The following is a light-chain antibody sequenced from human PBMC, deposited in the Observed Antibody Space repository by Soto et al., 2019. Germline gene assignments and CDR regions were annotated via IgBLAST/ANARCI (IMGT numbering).Light chain of an antibody. V-gene: IGLV2-14*01. CDR1: RNDVGGYKY. CDR3: SSYTSGSTVV. J-gene: IGLJ2*01. Sequence: SALNPPSSLSGSPGQSITIPCTGTRNDVGGYKYVSWYQQPPGKAPKLMIYDVSNRPSGVSNRFSGSKSGNTASLTISGLQAEDEADYYCSSYTSGSTVVFGGGTKVTVL. CDR2: DVS.